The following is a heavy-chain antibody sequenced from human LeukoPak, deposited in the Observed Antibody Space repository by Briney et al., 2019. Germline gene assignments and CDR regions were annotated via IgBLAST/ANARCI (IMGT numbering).Heavy chain of an antibody. CDR2: ISSSSSTI. CDR3: AGGRGYNYGYSDY. V-gene: IGHV3-48*04. J-gene: IGHJ4*02. D-gene: IGHD5-18*01. Sequence: GGSLRLSCAASGFTFSSYSMNWVRQAPGKGLEWISYISSSSSTIDYADSVKGRFTISRDNAKNSLYLQMNSLRAEDTAVYYCAGGRGYNYGYSDYWGQGTLVTVSS. CDR1: GFTFSSYS.